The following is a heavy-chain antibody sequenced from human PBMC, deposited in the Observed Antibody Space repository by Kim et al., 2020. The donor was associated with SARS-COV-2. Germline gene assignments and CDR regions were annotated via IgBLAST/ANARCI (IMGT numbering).Heavy chain of an antibody. D-gene: IGHD6-13*01. J-gene: IGHJ5*02. CDR3: ATDRVHGSWYEALQFDP. CDR2: FDPEDGET. V-gene: IGHV1-24*01. CDR1: GYTLTELS. Sequence: ASVKVSCKVSGYTLTELSMHWVRQAPGKGLEWMGGFDPEDGETIYAQKFQGRVTMTEDTSTDTAYMELSSLRSEDTAVYYCATDRVHGSWYEALQFDPWGQGTLVTVSS.